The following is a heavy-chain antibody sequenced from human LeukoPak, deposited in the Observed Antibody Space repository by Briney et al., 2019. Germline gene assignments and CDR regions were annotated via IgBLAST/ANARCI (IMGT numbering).Heavy chain of an antibody. CDR2: ISGSGGST. CDR1: GFAFNNYA. Sequence: GGSLRLSCAASGFAFNNYAMSWVRQAPGRGLEWVSSISGSGGSTYYADSVKGRFTISRDNSKNTLYLQMNSLRAEDTAVYYCAKDQSVYYYDSSGYYYYFDYWGQGTLVTVSS. CDR3: AKDQSVYYYDSSGYYYYFDY. J-gene: IGHJ4*02. V-gene: IGHV3-23*01. D-gene: IGHD3-22*01.